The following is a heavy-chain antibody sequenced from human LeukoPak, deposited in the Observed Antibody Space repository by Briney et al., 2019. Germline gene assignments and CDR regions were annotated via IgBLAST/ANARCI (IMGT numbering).Heavy chain of an antibody. CDR2: ISWNSGSI. Sequence: QPGRSLRLSCAASGFTFDDYAMHWVRQAPGKGLEWVSGISWNSGSIGYADSVKGRFTISRDNAKNSLYLQMNSLRAEDTALYYCAKARWGSGWYEGLDYWGQGTLVTVSS. CDR1: GFTFDDYA. CDR3: AKARWGSGWYEGLDY. V-gene: IGHV3-9*01. J-gene: IGHJ4*02. D-gene: IGHD6-19*01.